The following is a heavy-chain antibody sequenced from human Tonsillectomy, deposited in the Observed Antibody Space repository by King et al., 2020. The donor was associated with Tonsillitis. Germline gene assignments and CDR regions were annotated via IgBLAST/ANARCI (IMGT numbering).Heavy chain of an antibody. Sequence: VQLVESGGGLVQPGRSLRLACTTSGFTFGDYAMSWIRPAPGKGLEWVGFIRSKPYGGTTEYAASVKGRFTISRDDSKNIAYLQMNSLKTEDTAVYYCTRDRVTMVRGVDYYYMDVWGKGTTVTVSS. CDR1: GFTFGDYA. CDR2: IRSKPYGGTT. CDR3: TRDRVTMVRGVDYYYMDV. J-gene: IGHJ6*03. V-gene: IGHV3-49*03. D-gene: IGHD3-10*01.